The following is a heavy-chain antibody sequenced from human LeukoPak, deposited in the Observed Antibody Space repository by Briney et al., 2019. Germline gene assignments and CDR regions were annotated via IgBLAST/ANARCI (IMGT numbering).Heavy chain of an antibody. J-gene: IGHJ5*02. V-gene: IGHV3-30*18. Sequence: GGSLRLSCAASGFTFSSYGMHWVRQAPGKGLEWVAVISYDGSNKYYADSVKGRFTISRDNSKNTLYLQMISLRAEDTAVYYCAKVEDTGPFDPWGLGTLVTVSS. CDR3: AKVEDTGPFDP. D-gene: IGHD5-18*01. CDR1: GFTFSSYG. CDR2: ISYDGSNK.